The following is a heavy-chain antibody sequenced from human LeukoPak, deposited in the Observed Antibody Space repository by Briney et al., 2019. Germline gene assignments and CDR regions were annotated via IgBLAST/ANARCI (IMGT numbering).Heavy chain of an antibody. V-gene: IGHV1-69*13. J-gene: IGHJ4*02. CDR3: ARGGNGYGYGY. CDR1: GGTFSSYA. Sequence: GASVKVSCTASGGTFSSYAISWVRQAPGQGLEWMGGIIPIFGTANYAQKFQGRVTITADESTSTAYMELSSLRSEDTAVYYCARGGNGYGYGYWGQGTLVTVSS. CDR2: IIPIFGTA. D-gene: IGHD5-18*01.